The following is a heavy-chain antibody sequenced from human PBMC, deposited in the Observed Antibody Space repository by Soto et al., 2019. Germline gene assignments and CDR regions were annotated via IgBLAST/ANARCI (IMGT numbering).Heavy chain of an antibody. V-gene: IGHV1-69*02. Sequence: QVQLVQSGAEGKKPGSSVKVSCKASGGTFSSYTISWARQAPGQGLEWMGRIIPILGIANYAQKFQGRVTITADKSMGIAYMELSRRGSEDTVVYYCARMGGEWRWYYYYYGLVVWGQGTTVTVSS. CDR3: ARMGGEWRWYYYYYGLVV. CDR2: IIPILGIA. J-gene: IGHJ6*02. CDR1: GGTFSSYT. D-gene: IGHD3-16*01.